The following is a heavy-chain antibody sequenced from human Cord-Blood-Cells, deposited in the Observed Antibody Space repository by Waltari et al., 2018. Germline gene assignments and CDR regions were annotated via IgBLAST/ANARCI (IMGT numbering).Heavy chain of an antibody. CDR3: ARDKRGVTGNDAFDI. CDR1: GGSISSGGSY. Sequence: QVQLQESGPGLVKPSQTLSLTCTVPGGSISSGGSYWSWLRQHPGKGLEWIGYIYYSGSTYYNPSLKSRVTISVDTSKNQFSLKLSSVTAADTAVYYCARDKRGVTGNDAFDIWGQGTMVTVSS. J-gene: IGHJ3*02. D-gene: IGHD7-27*01. V-gene: IGHV4-31*03. CDR2: IYYSGST.